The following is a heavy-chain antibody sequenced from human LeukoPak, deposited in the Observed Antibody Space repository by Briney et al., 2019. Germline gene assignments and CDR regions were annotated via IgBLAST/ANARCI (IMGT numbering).Heavy chain of an antibody. Sequence: GASVKVSCKASGYSFTAYYMHWVRQAPGQGLEWMGWINTNSGGTNYAQKFQGRVTITRDTSIGTAYMELSSLMSDDTAIYYCASEAYCSGGSCYLYRIASWGQGTLVTVSS. CDR2: INTNSGGT. D-gene: IGHD2-15*01. CDR1: GYSFTAYY. V-gene: IGHV1-2*02. CDR3: ASEAYCSGGSCYLYRIAS. J-gene: IGHJ4*02.